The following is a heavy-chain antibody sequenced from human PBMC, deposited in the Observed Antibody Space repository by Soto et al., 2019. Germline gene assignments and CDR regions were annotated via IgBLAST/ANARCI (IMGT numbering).Heavy chain of an antibody. Sequence: GESLKISCKGSGCSFTSYWIGWVRQMPGKGLEWMGIIYPGDSDTRYSPSFQGQVTISADKSISTAYLQWSSLKASDTAMYYCARRGATVTTESLFDPWGQGTLVTVSS. D-gene: IGHD4-17*01. V-gene: IGHV5-51*01. CDR3: ARRGATVTTESLFDP. J-gene: IGHJ5*02. CDR2: IYPGDSDT. CDR1: GCSFTSYW.